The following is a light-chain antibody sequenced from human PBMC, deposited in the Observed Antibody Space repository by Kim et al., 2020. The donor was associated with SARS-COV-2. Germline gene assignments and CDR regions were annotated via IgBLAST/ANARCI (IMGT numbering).Light chain of an antibody. CDR2: GAS. V-gene: IGKV3-15*01. J-gene: IGKJ2*01. Sequence: EVVMTQSPVTLSVSPGERATLSCRASQSINSKLAWYQHKPGQAPRLLIYGASTRATGIPARFSGTGSGTEFTLTISSLQSEDFAVYYCHQYNNWPPMYTFGQGTKLEIK. CDR3: HQYNNWPPMYT. CDR1: QSINSK.